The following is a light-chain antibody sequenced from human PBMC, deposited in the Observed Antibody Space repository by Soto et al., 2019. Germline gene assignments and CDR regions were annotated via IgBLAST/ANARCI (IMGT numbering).Light chain of an antibody. Sequence: EIVLTQSPGTLSLSPGERATLSCRASQSVSSSYLAWYQQKPGQAPRLLIYGASSRATGIPERFSGSGSGTYFTLTISRLEPEDFAVYYCQQYGSSPLFGPGTKVDIK. CDR2: GAS. CDR1: QSVSSSY. V-gene: IGKV3-20*01. CDR3: QQYGSSPL. J-gene: IGKJ3*01.